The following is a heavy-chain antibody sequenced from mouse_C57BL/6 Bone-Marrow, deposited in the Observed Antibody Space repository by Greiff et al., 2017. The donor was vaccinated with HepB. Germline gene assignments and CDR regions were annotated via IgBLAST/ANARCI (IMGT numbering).Heavy chain of an antibody. D-gene: IGHD1-1*01. CDR3: TNPYDYGSSYVWYFDV. Sequence: VQLQQSGAELVRPGASVKLSCTASGFNIKDDYMHWVKQRPEQGLEWIGWIDPENGDTEYASKFQGKATITADTSSNTAYLQLSSLTSEDTAVYYCTNPYDYGSSYVWYFDVWGTGTTVTVSS. V-gene: IGHV14-4*01. CDR1: GFNIKDDY. J-gene: IGHJ1*03. CDR2: IDPENGDT.